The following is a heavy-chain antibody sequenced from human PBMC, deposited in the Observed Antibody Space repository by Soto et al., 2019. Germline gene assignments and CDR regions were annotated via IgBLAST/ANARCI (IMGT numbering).Heavy chain of an antibody. CDR2: ISWNSGSI. J-gene: IGHJ3*02. V-gene: IGHV3-9*01. CDR3: AKDIRVYYDSSGPGAFDI. Sequence: PXGSRCLSCAAAGFTFDDFASPWVRQAPGKGLEWVSGISWNSGSIGYADSVKGRFTISRDNAKNSLYLQMNSLRAEDTALYYCAKDIRVYYDSSGPGAFDIWGQGPMVTVSS. D-gene: IGHD3-22*01. CDR1: GFTFDDFA.